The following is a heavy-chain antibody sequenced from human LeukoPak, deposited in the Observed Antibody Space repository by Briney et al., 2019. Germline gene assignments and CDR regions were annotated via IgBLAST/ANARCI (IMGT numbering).Heavy chain of an antibody. J-gene: IGHJ5*02. V-gene: IGHV1-18*01. Sequence: ASVKVSCKASGYTFTSYGISWVRQATGQGLEWMGWISAYNGNTNYAQKLQGRVTMTTDTSTSTAYMELRSLRSDDTAVYYCASVYYGENWFDPWGQGTLVTVSS. CDR3: ASVYYGENWFDP. D-gene: IGHD3-10*01. CDR2: ISAYNGNT. CDR1: GYTFTSYG.